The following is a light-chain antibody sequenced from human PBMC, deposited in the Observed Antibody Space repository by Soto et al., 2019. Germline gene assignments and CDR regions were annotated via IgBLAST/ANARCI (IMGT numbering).Light chain of an antibody. V-gene: IGLV2-8*01. CDR3: SSYAGSNNVV. J-gene: IGLJ2*01. Sequence: QSALTQPPSASGSPGQSVTMSCTGTSSDVGRYNYVSWYQQYPGKAPKFVIYEVNKRPSGVPDRFSGSKSGNTASLTVSGLQAEDEADYYCSSYAGSNNVVFGGGTKLTVL. CDR1: SSDVGRYNY. CDR2: EVN.